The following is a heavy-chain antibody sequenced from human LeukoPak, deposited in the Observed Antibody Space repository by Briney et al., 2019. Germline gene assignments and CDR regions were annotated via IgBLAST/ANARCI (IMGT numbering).Heavy chain of an antibody. CDR2: IIPSGGST. D-gene: IGHD3-22*01. CDR1: GYTFTSYY. J-gene: IGHJ6*02. CDR3: ARWWDDGSGYSYLYGMDV. V-gene: IGHV1-46*01. Sequence: ASVTVSCKASGYTFTSYYMHWVRQAPGQGLEWMGIIIPSGGSTSYAQKFQGRVTMTRDTSTSTAYMELSSLRSEDTAVYYCARWWDDGSGYSYLYGMDVWGQGTTVTVSS.